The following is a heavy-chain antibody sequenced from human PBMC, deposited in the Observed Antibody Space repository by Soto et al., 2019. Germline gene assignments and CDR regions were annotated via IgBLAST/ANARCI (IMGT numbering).Heavy chain of an antibody. CDR1: GGSISSYY. Sequence: SETLSLTCTVSGGSISSYYWSWIRQPPGKGLEWIGYIYYSGSTNYNPSLKSRVTISVDTSKNQFSLKLSSVTAADTAVYYCAGADGFGVVTPSMDSWGQGILVTVSS. CDR2: IYYSGST. V-gene: IGHV4-59*08. CDR3: AGADGFGVVTPSMDS. D-gene: IGHD3-3*01. J-gene: IGHJ4*02.